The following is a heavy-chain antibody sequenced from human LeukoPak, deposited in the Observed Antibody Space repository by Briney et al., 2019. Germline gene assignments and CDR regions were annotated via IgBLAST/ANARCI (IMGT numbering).Heavy chain of an antibody. Sequence: GGSLRLSCAASGFTLTRHAMSWVRQAPGKGLEWVSVIGDRGDITYYADSVKGRFTISRDTSTNTVFLQMNSLGLDDTAVYYCAKEWLLHTKRTDHWGQGTLVTVSS. D-gene: IGHD1-26*01. J-gene: IGHJ4*02. CDR1: GFTLTRHA. CDR2: IGDRGDIT. CDR3: AKEWLLHTKRTDH. V-gene: IGHV3-23*01.